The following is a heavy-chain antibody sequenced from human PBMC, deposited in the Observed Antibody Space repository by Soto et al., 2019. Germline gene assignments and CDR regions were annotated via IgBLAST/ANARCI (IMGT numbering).Heavy chain of an antibody. CDR3: ATGNRTIFGVATPAF. V-gene: IGHV1-24*01. CDR1: GYSLTELS. Sequence: GASVEVSCKVSGYSLTELSMHWLRQAPGKGLEWMGGFDPEDGETIYAQKFQGRVTMTEDTSTDTAYMELSSLRSEDTAVYYCATGNRTIFGVATPAFRGQGTPVPGSS. CDR2: FDPEDGET. J-gene: IGHJ4*02. D-gene: IGHD3-3*01.